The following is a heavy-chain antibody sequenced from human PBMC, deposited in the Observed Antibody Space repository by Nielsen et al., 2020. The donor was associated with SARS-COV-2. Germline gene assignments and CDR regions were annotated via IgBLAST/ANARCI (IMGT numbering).Heavy chain of an antibody. CDR2: ISWNSGSV. Sequence: WIRQPPGKGLEWVSGISWNSGSVGYADSVKGRFTISRDNAKNSLHLQMNSLRVEDTAFYYCAKDPDRASKDLYFDLWGRGTLVTVSS. V-gene: IGHV3-9*01. CDR3: AKDPDRASKDLYFDL. D-gene: IGHD4-11*01. J-gene: IGHJ2*01.